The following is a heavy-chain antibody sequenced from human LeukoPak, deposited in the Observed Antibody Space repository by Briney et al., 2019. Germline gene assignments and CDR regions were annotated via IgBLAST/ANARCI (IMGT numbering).Heavy chain of an antibody. CDR1: GFTFSSYA. J-gene: IGHJ2*01. CDR2: INSGDEST. Sequence: ESGGSLRLSCAASGFTFSSYAKTWVRQAPGKGLEWVSSINSGDESTFYADSVKGRVTISRDNSKNTLYLQVNRLRAEDTAVYFCAKVKPYWYFDLWGRGTLVTVSS. V-gene: IGHV3-23*01. CDR3: AKVKPYWYFDL.